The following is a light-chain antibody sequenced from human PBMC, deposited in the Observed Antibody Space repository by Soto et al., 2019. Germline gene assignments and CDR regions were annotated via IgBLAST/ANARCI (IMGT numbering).Light chain of an antibody. V-gene: IGLV4-69*01. CDR3: QTWDTGIVV. CDR2: VKSDGSH. Sequence: QLVLTQSPSASASLGASVKLTCTLSSGHRNYVIALHQQQPEKGPRYLMKVKSDGSHSKGDGIPDRFSGSSSGAESYLANSSLQSDDEADYYCQTWDTGIVVFGGGTKLTV. CDR1: SGHRNYV. J-gene: IGLJ2*01.